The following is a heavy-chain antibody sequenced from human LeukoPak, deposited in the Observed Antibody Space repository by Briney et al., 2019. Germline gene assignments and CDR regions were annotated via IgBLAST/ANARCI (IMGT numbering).Heavy chain of an antibody. CDR2: ISAYNGNT. V-gene: IGHV1-18*01. D-gene: IGHD1-26*01. CDR1: GYTFTSYG. CDR3: ARDLRSSLIVGATNFDY. J-gene: IGHJ4*02. Sequence: ASVKVSCKAAGYTFTSYGISWVRQAPGQGLEWMGWISAYNGNTNYAQKLQGRVTMTTDTSTSTAYMELRSLRSDDTAVYYCARDLRSSLIVGATNFDYWGQGTLVTVSS.